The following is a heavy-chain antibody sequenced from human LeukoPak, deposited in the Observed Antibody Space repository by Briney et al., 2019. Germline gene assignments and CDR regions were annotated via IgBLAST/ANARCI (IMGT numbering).Heavy chain of an antibody. Sequence: SETLSLTCTVSGGRMSGDSLTDSNYYWVWIRQHPGKGLEWIGYTYYSGSTYYNQSLKSRVTISVDKSKNQFSLKLSSVTAADTAVYYCARSHSSGWTEVDYWGQGTLVTVSS. D-gene: IGHD6-19*01. CDR3: ARSHSSGWTEVDY. CDR1: GGRMSGDSLTDSNYY. CDR2: TYYSGST. V-gene: IGHV4-61*05. J-gene: IGHJ4*02.